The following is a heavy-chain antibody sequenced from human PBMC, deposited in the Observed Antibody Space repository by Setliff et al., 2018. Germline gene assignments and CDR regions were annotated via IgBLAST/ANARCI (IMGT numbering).Heavy chain of an antibody. CDR1: SGSISSGGYY. D-gene: IGHD1-20*01. CDR2: IYYSGST. Sequence: SETLSLTCTVSSGSISSGGYYWSWIRQHPGKGLEWIGYIYYSGSTYYNPSLKSRVTIAVDTSKNQFSLKLSSVTAADTAVYYCARGGERYYSASWGQGTLVTVSS. J-gene: IGHJ4*02. V-gene: IGHV4-31*03. CDR3: ARGGERYYSAS.